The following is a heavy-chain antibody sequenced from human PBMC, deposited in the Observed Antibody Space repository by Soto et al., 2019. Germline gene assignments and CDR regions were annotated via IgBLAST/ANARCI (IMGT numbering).Heavy chain of an antibody. CDR2: INAGNGNT. Sequence: ASVKVSCKASGYTFTNYAVHWVRQAPGQRLEWMGWINAGNGNTRFSQDFQGRLSLTRDISARTVYMELSSLRSEDTAVYFCARGHLAVVPVASWFYYMDVWGKGTTVPVSS. CDR1: GYTFTNYA. D-gene: IGHD2-2*01. J-gene: IGHJ6*03. CDR3: ARGHLAVVPVASWFYYMDV. V-gene: IGHV1-3*01.